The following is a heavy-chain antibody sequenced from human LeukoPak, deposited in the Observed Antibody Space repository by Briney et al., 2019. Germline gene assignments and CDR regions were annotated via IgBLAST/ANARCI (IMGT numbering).Heavy chain of an antibody. CDR2: IHYSGKA. V-gene: IGHV4-59*01. CDR1: GGSISGYY. D-gene: IGHD3-16*01. Sequence: PSETLSLTCTVSGGSISGYYWTWIRQPPGKGLEWIGQIHYSGKADYNPSLRSRITISVDTSKNQMSLKLSSVTAADTPVYYCARFGVYYDMGVWGQGTTVTVS. J-gene: IGHJ6*02. CDR3: ARFGVYYDMGV.